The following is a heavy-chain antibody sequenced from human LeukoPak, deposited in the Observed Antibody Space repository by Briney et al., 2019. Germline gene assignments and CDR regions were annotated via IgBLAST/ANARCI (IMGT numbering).Heavy chain of an antibody. J-gene: IGHJ6*03. Sequence: GASVKVSCKASGGTFSSYAISWVRQAPGQGLEWMGWISAYNGNTNYAQKLQGRVTMTTDTSTSTAYMELRSLRSDDTAVYYCARHRSTVVTRYYMDVWGKGTTVTVSS. D-gene: IGHD4-23*01. CDR3: ARHRSTVVTRYYMDV. CDR1: GGTFSSYA. V-gene: IGHV1-18*01. CDR2: ISAYNGNT.